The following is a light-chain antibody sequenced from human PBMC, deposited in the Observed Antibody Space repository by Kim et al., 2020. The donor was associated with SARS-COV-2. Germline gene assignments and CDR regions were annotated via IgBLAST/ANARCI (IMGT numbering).Light chain of an antibody. CDR3: QQSYSTPFT. CDR2: AAS. Sequence: ASVGDKVTITCRASQSISGYLNWYQQKPGKAPKLLIYAASSLQSGVPSRFGGSGSGTDFTLTISSLQPEDFATYSCQQSYSTPFTFGGGTKVDIK. V-gene: IGKV1-39*01. CDR1: QSISGY. J-gene: IGKJ4*01.